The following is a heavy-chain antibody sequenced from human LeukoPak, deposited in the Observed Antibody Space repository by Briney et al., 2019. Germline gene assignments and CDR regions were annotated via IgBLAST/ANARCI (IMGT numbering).Heavy chain of an antibody. CDR2: IRNDGSNK. CDR1: GFTFRSYG. D-gene: IGHD6-13*01. Sequence: PGGSRRLSCAASGFTFRSYGMHWVRQAPGKGLEWVAFIRNDGSNKDYADSVKGRFTISRDNSKNTLYLQMNSLRGEDTAVYYCAKDLSQHQLVPNFDYWGQGTLVTVSS. J-gene: IGHJ4*02. CDR3: AKDLSQHQLVPNFDY. V-gene: IGHV3-30*02.